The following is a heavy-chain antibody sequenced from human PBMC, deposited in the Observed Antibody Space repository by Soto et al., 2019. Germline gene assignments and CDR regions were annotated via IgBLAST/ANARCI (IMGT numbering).Heavy chain of an antibody. J-gene: IGHJ6*02. CDR1: GFTFSNAW. CDR2: IKSKTDGGTT. V-gene: IGHV3-15*01. CDR3: TASIVVVTGYGMDV. Sequence: VGSLRLSCAASGFTFSNAWMSWVRQAPGKGLEWVGRIKSKTDGGTTDYAAPVKGRFIISRDDSKNTLYLQMNSLKTEDTAVYYCTASIVVVTGYGMDVWGQGTTVTVSS. D-gene: IGHD2-21*02.